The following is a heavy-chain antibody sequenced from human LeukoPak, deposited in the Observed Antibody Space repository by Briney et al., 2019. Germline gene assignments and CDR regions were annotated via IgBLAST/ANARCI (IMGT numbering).Heavy chain of an antibody. J-gene: IGHJ5*02. CDR3: AKVQYSGGWLGWFDP. Sequence: AGRSLRLSCAASGFTFDDYAMHWVRQAPGKGLEWVSGISWNSGSIGYADSVKGRFTISRDNAKNSLYLQMNSLRAEDTALYYCAKVQYSGGWLGWFDPWGQGTLVTVSS. V-gene: IGHV3-9*01. D-gene: IGHD6-19*01. CDR2: ISWNSGSI. CDR1: GFTFDDYA.